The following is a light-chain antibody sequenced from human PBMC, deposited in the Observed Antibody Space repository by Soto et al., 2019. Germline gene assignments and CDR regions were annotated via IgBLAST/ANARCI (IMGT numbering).Light chain of an antibody. CDR2: EVT. CDR3: SSYGGTNHVV. CDR1: SSDVGGYKY. V-gene: IGLV2-8*01. J-gene: IGLJ2*01. Sequence: QSALTQPPSASGSPGQSVTISCTGTSSDVGGYKYVSWYQHHPGKAPKVVIYEVTKRPSGVPDRFSGSQSGITCSLTVYGLQAEDVGDDYCSSYGGTNHVVFRGGTKLTVL.